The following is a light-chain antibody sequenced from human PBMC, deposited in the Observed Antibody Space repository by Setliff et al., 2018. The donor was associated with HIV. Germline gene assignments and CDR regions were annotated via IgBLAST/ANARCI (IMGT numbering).Light chain of an antibody. V-gene: IGLV1-47*01. Sequence: QSALTQPPSASGTPGQRVTISCSGSSSNIGSNYVYWYQQLPGTAPKLLIYRNNQRPSGVPDRFPGSKSGTSASLAISGLRSEDEADYYCAAWDDSLSGVVFGGGTKVTVL. CDR1: SSNIGSNY. CDR3: AAWDDSLSGVV. J-gene: IGLJ2*01. CDR2: RNN.